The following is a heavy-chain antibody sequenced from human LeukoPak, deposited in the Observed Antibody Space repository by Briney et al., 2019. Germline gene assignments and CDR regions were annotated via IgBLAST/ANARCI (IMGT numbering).Heavy chain of an antibody. V-gene: IGHV4-34*01. J-gene: IGHJ3*01. D-gene: IGHD3-22*01. CDR2: VGHSGSA. CDR1: GGSFSAFF. CDR3: ATRGDYSDTSGISYDALDL. Sequence: SETLSLTCAVSGGSFSAFFWRCIRQPPGKGLEWIGDVGHSGSADYNTSLKSRVTVSADPSKTQFSLKLTSVTAADTAVYYCATRGDYSDTSGISYDALDLWGQGTMVTVSS.